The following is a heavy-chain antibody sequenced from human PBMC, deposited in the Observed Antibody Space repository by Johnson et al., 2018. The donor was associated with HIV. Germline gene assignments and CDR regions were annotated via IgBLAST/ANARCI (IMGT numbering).Heavy chain of an antibody. CDR2: IRYDGSNK. J-gene: IGHJ3*02. Sequence: EKLVESGGGVVQPGGSLGLSCAASGLTFSSYGMHWVRQAPGKGLEWVAFIRYDGSNKYYADSVKGRFTISRDNSKNTLYLQMNSLKAKDTAVYYCASLSDDAFDIWGRDNGHRLF. V-gene: IGHV3-30*02. CDR3: ASLSDDAFDI. CDR1: GLTFSSYG.